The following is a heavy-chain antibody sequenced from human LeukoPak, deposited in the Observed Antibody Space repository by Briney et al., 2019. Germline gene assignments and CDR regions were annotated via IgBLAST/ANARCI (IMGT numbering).Heavy chain of an antibody. CDR1: GFTFSSHA. CDR3: ARSAGLKYFDY. CDR2: ISSTSSTI. Sequence: GRSLRLSCAASGFTFSSHAMHWVRQAPGKGLEWVSFISSTSSTIYSADSVKGRFTISRDNAKNSLYLQMNSLRAEDTAVYYCARSAGLKYFDYWGQGTLVTVSS. J-gene: IGHJ4*02. V-gene: IGHV3-48*04.